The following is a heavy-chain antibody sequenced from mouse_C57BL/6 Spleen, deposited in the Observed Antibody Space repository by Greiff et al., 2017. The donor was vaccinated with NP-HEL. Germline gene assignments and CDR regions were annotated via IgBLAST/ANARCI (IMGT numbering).Heavy chain of an antibody. D-gene: IGHD2-4*01. J-gene: IGHJ2*01. V-gene: IGHV1-82*01. CDR3: ARAGLRGYFDY. CDR1: GYAFSSSW. Sequence: QVQLKESGPELVKPGASVKISCKASGYAFSSSWMNWVKQRPGKGLEWIGRIYPGDGDTNYNGKFKGKATLPADKSSSPAYMQLSSLTSEDSAVYFCARAGLRGYFDYWGQGTTLTVSS. CDR2: IYPGDGDT.